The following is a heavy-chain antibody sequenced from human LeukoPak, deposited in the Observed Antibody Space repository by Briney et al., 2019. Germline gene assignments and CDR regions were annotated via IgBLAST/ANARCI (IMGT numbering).Heavy chain of an antibody. CDR3: ARAAGIAVAGPSFNWFDP. Sequence: SETLSLTCTVSGGSISSYYWSWIGQPPGKGVESMGYIYYSGSTNYHPSLQRRGTISLDTSKNQFFLTLSSVTAADTAVYYGARAAGIAVAGPSFNWFDPWGQGTLVTVSS. V-gene: IGHV4-59*01. J-gene: IGHJ5*02. CDR1: GGSISSYY. D-gene: IGHD6-19*01. CDR2: IYYSGST.